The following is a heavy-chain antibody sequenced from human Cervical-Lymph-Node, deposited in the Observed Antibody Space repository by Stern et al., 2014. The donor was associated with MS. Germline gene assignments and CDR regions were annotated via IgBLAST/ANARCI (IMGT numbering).Heavy chain of an antibody. CDR3: ARHSVGVKDFDS. CDR1: GGSIRTFS. D-gene: IGHD4-23*01. V-gene: IGHV4-59*01. CDR2: VYYNGTT. J-gene: IGHJ4*02. Sequence: QVQLQESGPGLVKPSETLSLTCTVSGGSIRTFSWSWIRQPPGRGLERIGCVYYNGTTTHTPSLKSRVTMSVDTSKSQLSLRLHSVTAADTAVYYCARHSVGVKDFDSWGQGTLVTVSS.